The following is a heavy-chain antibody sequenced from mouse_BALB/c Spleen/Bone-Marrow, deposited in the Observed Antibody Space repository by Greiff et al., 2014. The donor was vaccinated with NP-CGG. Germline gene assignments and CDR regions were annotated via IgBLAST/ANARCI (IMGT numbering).Heavy chain of an antibody. CDR3: ARVYLWYFDV. V-gene: IGHV2-9*02. J-gene: IGHJ1*01. CDR2: IWAGGST. CDR1: GFSLTSYG. Sequence: VKLVESGPGPVAPSQSLSITCTVSGFSLTSYGVHWVRQPPGKGLEWLGVIWAGGSTNYNSALMSRLSISKDNSKSQVFLKMNSLQTYDTAMYYCARVYLWYFDVWGAGTTVTVSA. D-gene: IGHD2-3*01.